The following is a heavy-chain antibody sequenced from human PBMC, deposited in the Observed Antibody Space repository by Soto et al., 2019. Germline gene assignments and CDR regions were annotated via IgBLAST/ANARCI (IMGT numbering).Heavy chain of an antibody. CDR3: ARDPLSSFAMDV. CDR2: IIPTFGRT. J-gene: IGHJ6*02. D-gene: IGHD3-10*02. CDR1: GDTFSSYA. Sequence: SVEVSCKASGDTFSSYAISWVRQAPGKGLEWMGKIIPTFGRTNYAQKFQGRLTISADDSTSTAYMELSSLLSEDTAVYYCARDPLSSFAMDVWGQGTTVTVSS. V-gene: IGHV1-69*13.